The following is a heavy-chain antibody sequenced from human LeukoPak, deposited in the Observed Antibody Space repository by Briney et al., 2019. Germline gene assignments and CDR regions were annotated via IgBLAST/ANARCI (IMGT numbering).Heavy chain of an antibody. CDR2: ISSSSNYI. V-gene: IGHV3-21*01. Sequence: GGCLRLSCAPSRFTFRIHSINGVPQAPGKGLEWVSSISSSSNYIYYADKGNGQFTISRDNAKDYLYLQMNSLRAEDKAVYYCARDYYDSSGYYPTFDYWGQGTLVIVSS. D-gene: IGHD3-22*01. J-gene: IGHJ4*02. CDR3: ARDYYDSSGYYPTFDY. CDR1: RFTFRIHS.